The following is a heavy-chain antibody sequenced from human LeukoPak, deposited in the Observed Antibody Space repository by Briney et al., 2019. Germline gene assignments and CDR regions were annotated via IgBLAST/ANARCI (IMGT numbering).Heavy chain of an antibody. D-gene: IGHD6-13*01. CDR2: IYSGGST. CDR1: EFSVGSNY. Sequence: GGSLRLSCAASEFSVGSNYMTWVRQAPGKGLEWVSLIYSGGSTYYADSVKGRFTISRDNSKNTLYLQMNSLRAEDTAVYYCARSTRTSTGIHLDAFDIWGQGTMVTVSS. CDR3: ARSTRTSTGIHLDAFDI. V-gene: IGHV3-66*01. J-gene: IGHJ3*02.